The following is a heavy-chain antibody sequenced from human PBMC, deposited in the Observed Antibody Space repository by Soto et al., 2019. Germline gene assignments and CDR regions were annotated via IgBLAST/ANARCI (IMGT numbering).Heavy chain of an antibody. CDR1: GGTFSSYT. V-gene: IGHV1-69*02. CDR2: IIPILGIA. Sequence: SVKVSCKASGGTFSSYTISWVRQAPGQGLEWMGRIIPILGIANYAQKFQGRVTITADKSTSTAYMELSSLRSEDTAVYYCARAMGETTKIYYVFLTGQGHYYYVMAFGGQGTTDPVSS. D-gene: IGHD3-9*01. CDR3: ARAMGETTKIYYVFLTGQGHYYYVMAF. J-gene: IGHJ6*02.